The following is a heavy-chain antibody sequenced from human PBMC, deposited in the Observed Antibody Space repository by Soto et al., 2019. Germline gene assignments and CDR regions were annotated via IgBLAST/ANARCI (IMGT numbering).Heavy chain of an antibody. CDR2: INAGNGNT. CDR1: GYTFTSYA. V-gene: IGHV1-3*01. CDR3: ARSIVVLPALDY. J-gene: IGHJ4*02. D-gene: IGHD2-21*01. Sequence: ASPKVSCKASGYTFTSYAMHWVRQAPGQRLEWMGWINAGNGNTKYSQKFQGRVTVTRDTSASTAYMELSSLRSEDTAVYYCARSIVVLPALDYLGQGTLVTGSS.